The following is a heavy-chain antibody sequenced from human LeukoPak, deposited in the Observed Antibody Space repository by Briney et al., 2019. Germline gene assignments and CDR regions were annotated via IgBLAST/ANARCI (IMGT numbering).Heavy chain of an antibody. CDR1: GGSISSYY. J-gene: IGHJ6*03. D-gene: IGHD1-1*01. CDR3: ARAGGGRYYYYYMDV. CDR2: IYYSGST. V-gene: IGHV4-59*01. Sequence: PSETLSLTCTVSGGSISSYYWSWIRQPPGKGLEWIGYIYYSGSTNYNPSLKSRVTISVDTSKDQFSLKLSSVTAADTAVYYCARAGGGRYYYYYMDVWGKGTTVTVSS.